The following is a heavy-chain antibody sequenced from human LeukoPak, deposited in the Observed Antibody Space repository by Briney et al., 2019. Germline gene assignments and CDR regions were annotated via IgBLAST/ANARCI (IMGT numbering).Heavy chain of an antibody. V-gene: IGHV3-33*08. CDR2: VWYDGSNI. Sequence: GGSLRLSCAASGFVFSNYNMHWVRQAPGKGLEWVAVVWYDGSNIHYVDSVKGRFTISRDNSKSILYLQMNSLTAEDTAVYYCARGGYSGTYYFDYWGQGTLVTVSS. CDR1: GFVFSNYN. D-gene: IGHD1-26*01. CDR3: ARGGYSGTYYFDY. J-gene: IGHJ4*02.